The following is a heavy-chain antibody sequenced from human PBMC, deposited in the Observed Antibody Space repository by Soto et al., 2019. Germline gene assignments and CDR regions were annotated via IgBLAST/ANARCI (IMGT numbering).Heavy chain of an antibody. CDR2: IDPSDSYT. CDR3: ASSGYYDSSGPVDAFDI. J-gene: IGHJ3*02. V-gene: IGHV5-10-1*01. D-gene: IGHD3-22*01. Sequence: GESLKISCKGSGYSFTSYWISWVRQMPGKGLEWMGRIDPSDSYTNYSPSFQGHVTISADKSISTAYLQWSSLKASDTAMYYCASSGYYDSSGPVDAFDIWGQGTMVTVS. CDR1: GYSFTSYW.